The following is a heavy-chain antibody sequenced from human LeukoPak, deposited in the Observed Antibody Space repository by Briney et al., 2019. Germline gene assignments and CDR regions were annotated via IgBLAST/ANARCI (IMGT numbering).Heavy chain of an antibody. J-gene: IGHJ4*02. CDR3: AKEWATETRRLDY. V-gene: IGHV3-30*18. CDR1: GFTFSRYG. CDR2: ISYGGSNK. Sequence: GRSLRLSCAASGFTFSRYGMHWVRQAPGKGLERVAVISYGGSNKNYADSVKGRFTISRDNSKNTLYLQMNSLRPEDAAVYYCAKEWATETRRLDYWGQGTLVTVSS. D-gene: IGHD1-26*01.